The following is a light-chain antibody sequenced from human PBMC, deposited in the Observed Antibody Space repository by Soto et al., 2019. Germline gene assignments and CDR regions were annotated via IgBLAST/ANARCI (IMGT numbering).Light chain of an antibody. Sequence: EIVLTQSPATLSLSPGERATLSCRASQSVSSYLAWYQHKPGQAPRLLIYDASNRATGIPARFSGSGSGTDFTLTISNLEPEDFAVYYCQQRSNWPHPFDTGTKLEIK. V-gene: IGKV3-11*01. J-gene: IGKJ2*01. CDR2: DAS. CDR3: QQRSNWPHP. CDR1: QSVSSY.